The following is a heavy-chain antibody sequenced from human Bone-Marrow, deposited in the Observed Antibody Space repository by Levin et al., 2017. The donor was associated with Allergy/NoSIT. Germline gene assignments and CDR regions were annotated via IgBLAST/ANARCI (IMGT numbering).Heavy chain of an antibody. V-gene: IGHV3-30*04. CDR2: ISFDGKNK. J-gene: IGHJ6*02. Sequence: GGSLRLSCVASGFTFTGYSMHWVRQAPGKGLEWVAVISFDGKNKYYRDSVKGRFTISRDNSKNTLYLQMKSLRAEDTALYYCARDPQDYDYIWVAYYYGLDAWGQGTTVTVSS. CDR1: GFTFTGYS. D-gene: IGHD3-16*01. CDR3: ARDPQDYDYIWVAYYYGLDA.